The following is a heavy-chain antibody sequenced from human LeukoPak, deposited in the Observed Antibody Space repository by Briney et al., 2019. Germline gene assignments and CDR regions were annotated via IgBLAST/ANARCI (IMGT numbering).Heavy chain of an antibody. J-gene: IGHJ4*02. CDR3: ATDRGWRTSGYYLYYFEY. Sequence: PEGSLRLSCAASGFIFTNYFMSWVRQAPGKGLEWVAGIKHDGSEKYYVDSVRGRFTISRDNTMNSLYLQMSSLRAEDTAVYYCATDRGWRTSGYYLYYFEYWGQGTLVTYSS. V-gene: IGHV3-7*01. D-gene: IGHD3-3*01. CDR2: IKHDGSEK. CDR1: GFIFTNYF.